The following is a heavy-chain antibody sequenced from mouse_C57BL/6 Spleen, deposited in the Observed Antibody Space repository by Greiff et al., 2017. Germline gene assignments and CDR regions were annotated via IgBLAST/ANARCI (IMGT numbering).Heavy chain of an antibody. D-gene: IGHD2-4*01. Sequence: QVQLKESGAELAKPGASVKLSCKASGYTFTSYWMHWVKQRPGQGLEWIGYINPSSGYTKYNQKFKDKATLTADKSSSTAYMQLSSLTYEDSAVYYCARDDYDERAWFAYWGQGTLVTVSA. V-gene: IGHV1-7*01. CDR1: GYTFTSYW. CDR2: INPSSGYT. CDR3: ARDDYDERAWFAY. J-gene: IGHJ3*01.